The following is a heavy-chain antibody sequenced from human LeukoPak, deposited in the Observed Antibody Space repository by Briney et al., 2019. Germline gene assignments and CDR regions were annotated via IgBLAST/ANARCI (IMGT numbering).Heavy chain of an antibody. Sequence: PSETLSLTCTVSGGSISSYYWSWIRQPAGKGLEWIGRIYTSGSTNYNPSLKSQVTMSVDTSKNQFSLKLSSVTAADTAVYYCARSGLMVRGVIPFDYWGQGTLVTVSS. J-gene: IGHJ4*01. CDR1: GGSISSYY. D-gene: IGHD3-10*01. CDR3: ARSGLMVRGVIPFDY. V-gene: IGHV4-4*07. CDR2: IYTSGST.